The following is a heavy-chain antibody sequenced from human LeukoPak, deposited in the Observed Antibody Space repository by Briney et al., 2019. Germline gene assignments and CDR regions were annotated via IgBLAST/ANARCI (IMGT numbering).Heavy chain of an antibody. D-gene: IGHD6-13*01. Sequence: ASVTVSCTASGYTFTSYYMHWVRQAPGQGLEWMGIINPSGGSTSYAQKFQGRVTMTRDTSTSTVYMELSSLRSEDTAVYYCARDGYSSSWYAPFDYWGQGTLVTVSS. CDR2: INPSGGST. CDR1: GYTFTSYY. J-gene: IGHJ4*02. CDR3: ARDGYSSSWYAPFDY. V-gene: IGHV1-46*01.